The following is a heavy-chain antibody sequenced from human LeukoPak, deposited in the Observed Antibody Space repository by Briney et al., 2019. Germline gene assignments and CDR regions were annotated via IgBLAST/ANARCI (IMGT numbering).Heavy chain of an antibody. Sequence: GGSLRLSCAASGFTFSSYSMNWVRQAPGKGLEWVSSISSSSSYIYYADSVKGRFTISRDNAKNSLYLQMNSLRAEDTAVYYCAKDNLRYFDWLPNWFDPWGQGTLVTVSS. CDR2: ISSSSSYI. CDR3: AKDNLRYFDWLPNWFDP. CDR1: GFTFSSYS. J-gene: IGHJ5*02. V-gene: IGHV3-21*04. D-gene: IGHD3-9*01.